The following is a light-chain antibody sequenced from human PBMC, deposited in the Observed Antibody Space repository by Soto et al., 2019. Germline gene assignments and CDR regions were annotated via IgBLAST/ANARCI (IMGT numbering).Light chain of an antibody. CDR3: RQYYNWPPGIT. Sequence: EIVMTQSPATLSLSPVEIDTLSFMASQSVSTNVAWYQQRPGEALSRLIYGGSTRASGCPARFTGSGAGTEVTLTTSSRQASDFSLYYCRQYYNWPPGITFGQGTRLEI. V-gene: IGKV3-15*01. CDR2: GGS. J-gene: IGKJ5*01. CDR1: QSVSTN.